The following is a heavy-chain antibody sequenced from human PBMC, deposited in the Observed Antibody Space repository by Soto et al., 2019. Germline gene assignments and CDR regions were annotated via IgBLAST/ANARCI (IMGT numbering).Heavy chain of an antibody. CDR3: ASDISHIAVAGYYYYYGMDV. J-gene: IGHJ6*02. CDR2: ISSSSSYI. Sequence: EVQLVESGGGLVKPGGSLRLSCAASGFTFSSYSMNWVRQAPGKGLEWVSSISSSSSYIYYADSVKGRFTISRDNAKNSLYLQMNSLRAEDTAVYYCASDISHIAVAGYYYYYGMDVWGQGTTVTVSS. CDR1: GFTFSSYS. V-gene: IGHV3-21*01. D-gene: IGHD6-19*01.